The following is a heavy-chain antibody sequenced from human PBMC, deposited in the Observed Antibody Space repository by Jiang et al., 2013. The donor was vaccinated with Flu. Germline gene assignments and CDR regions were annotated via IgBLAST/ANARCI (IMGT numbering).Heavy chain of an antibody. D-gene: IGHD5-18*01. CDR3: ARRPGGVEYSYGHPFDY. CDR2: IFWDDDK. CDR1: GVLIQKSWSG. Sequence: PTQTLTLTCSLSGVLIQKSWSGCGLDPSAPRKGPEWLGIIFWDDDKRYSPSLKNRLTFTKDTSKNQVFLTMTNMDPVDTATYYCARRPGGVEYSYGHPFDYWGQGTLVTVSS. J-gene: IGHJ4*02. V-gene: IGHV2-5*02.